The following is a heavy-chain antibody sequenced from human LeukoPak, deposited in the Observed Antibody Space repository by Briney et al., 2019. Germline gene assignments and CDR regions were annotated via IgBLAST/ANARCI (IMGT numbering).Heavy chain of an antibody. CDR2: IYTSGST. Sequence: PSETLSLTCTVSGGSISSGSYYWSWIRQPAGKGLEWIGRIYTSGSTNYNPSLKSRVTISVDTSKNQFSLKLSSVTAADTAVYYCARVFLRGYCSSTSCHRSDVWGKGTTVTVSS. J-gene: IGHJ6*04. D-gene: IGHD2-2*01. CDR3: ARVFLRGYCSSTSCHRSDV. CDR1: GGSISSGSYY. V-gene: IGHV4-61*02.